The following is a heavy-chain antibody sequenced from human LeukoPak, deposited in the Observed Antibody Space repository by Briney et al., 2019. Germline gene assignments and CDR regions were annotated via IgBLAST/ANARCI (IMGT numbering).Heavy chain of an antibody. CDR2: ISGSGGST. V-gene: IGHV3-23*01. CDR1: GFTFSIYA. Sequence: AGGSLRLSCAASGFTFSIYAMSWVRQAPGKGLEWVSAISGSGGSTYYADSVKGRFTISRDNSRNTLYLQMNSLRAEDTAVYYCPKDLRGLSTLYYYYMDVWGKGTTVTVSS. D-gene: IGHD3-16*02. J-gene: IGHJ6*03. CDR3: PKDLRGLSTLYYYYMDV.